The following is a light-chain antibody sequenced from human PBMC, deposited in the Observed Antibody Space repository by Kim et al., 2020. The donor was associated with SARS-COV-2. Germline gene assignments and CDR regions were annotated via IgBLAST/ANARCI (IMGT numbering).Light chain of an antibody. V-gene: IGKV3-15*01. CDR2: GAS. CDR3: QQYNNWPLT. J-gene: IGKJ4*01. CDR1: QSANSN. Sequence: EIVMTQSPATLSVSPGERATLSCRASQSANSNLAWYQQKPGQAPRLLIYGASSRATGIPARFSGSGSGTEFTLTISSLQSEDFAVYHCQQYNNWPLTFGGGTKVDIK.